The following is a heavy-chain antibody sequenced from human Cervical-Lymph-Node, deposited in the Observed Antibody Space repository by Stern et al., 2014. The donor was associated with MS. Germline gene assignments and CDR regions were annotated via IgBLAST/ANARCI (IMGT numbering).Heavy chain of an antibody. CDR2: THRSGRT. V-gene: IGHV4-38-2*02. CDR1: PYSISSGYY. Sequence: QVQLVQSGPRLVKPSETLSLTCSVSPYSISSGYYWAWIRQSPGKGLEWIGTTHRSGRTYYNPSLKSRVTISADTSKNQFFLMLTSVAAADTAVYYCARWGYGDYEADYWGQGTLVTVSS. CDR3: ARWGYGDYEADY. J-gene: IGHJ4*02. D-gene: IGHD4-17*01.